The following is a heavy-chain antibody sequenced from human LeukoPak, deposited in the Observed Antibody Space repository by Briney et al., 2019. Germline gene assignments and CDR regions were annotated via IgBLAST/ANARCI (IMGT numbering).Heavy chain of an antibody. CDR1: GYTRIELW. CDR2: FDPEDGET. Sequence: ASVKVSCKVSGYTRIELWMHWVRQAPGKGLECMGGFDPEDGETGYAQKFQGRVTMTEDTSTDTAYMELSGLSSEDTAVYFCATHTISGVFTYAFHIWGRGTLVTVSS. V-gene: IGHV1-24*01. D-gene: IGHD3-3*01. CDR3: ATHTISGVFTYAFHI. J-gene: IGHJ3*02.